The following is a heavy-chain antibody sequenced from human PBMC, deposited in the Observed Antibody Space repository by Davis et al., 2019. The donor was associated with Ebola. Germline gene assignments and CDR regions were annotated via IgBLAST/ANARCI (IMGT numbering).Heavy chain of an antibody. CDR3: AREALHLNSSGWYFDY. CDR1: GYTFTSYD. D-gene: IGHD6-19*01. Sequence: AASVKVSCKASGYTFTSYDINWVRQAPGKGLEWMGGFDPEDGEIVYAQKFQGRVTMTEDTSTDTAYMELSSLRAEDTAVYYCAREALHLNSSGWYFDYWGQGTLVTVSS. V-gene: IGHV1-24*01. CDR2: FDPEDGEI. J-gene: IGHJ4*02.